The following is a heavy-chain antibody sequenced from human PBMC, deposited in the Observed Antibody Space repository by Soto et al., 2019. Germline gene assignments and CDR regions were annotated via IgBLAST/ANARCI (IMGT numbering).Heavy chain of an antibody. J-gene: IGHJ4*02. CDR1: GGSISSSSYY. CDR2: IYYSGST. CDR3: ARAPVATIIWEGDPGGYCFDY. V-gene: IGHV4-39*01. Sequence: QLQLQESGPGLVKPSETLSLTCTVSGGSISSSSYYWGWIRQPPGKGLEWIGSIYYSGSTYYNPSLKSRVTISVDTSKNQFSLKLSSVTAADTAVYYCARAPVATIIWEGDPGGYCFDYWGQGTLVTVSS. D-gene: IGHD5-12*01.